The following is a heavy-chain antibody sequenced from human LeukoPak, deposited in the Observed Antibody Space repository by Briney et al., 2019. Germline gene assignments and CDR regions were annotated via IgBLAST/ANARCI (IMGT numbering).Heavy chain of an antibody. CDR3: ARDKYNSGGDS. D-gene: IGHD6-19*01. CDR1: GFTFSSYA. Sequence: GGSLRLSCAASGFTFSSYAMSWVRQAPGKGLEGASTISSSGGSTYYADSVKGRFTISRDNSKSTLFLQMNSLRVEDTAVYYCARDKYNSGGDSWGQGTLVTVSS. J-gene: IGHJ4*02. CDR2: ISSSGGST. V-gene: IGHV3-23*01.